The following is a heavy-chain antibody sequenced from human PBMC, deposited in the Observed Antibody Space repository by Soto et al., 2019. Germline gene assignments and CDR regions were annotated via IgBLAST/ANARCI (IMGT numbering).Heavy chain of an antibody. CDR1: GGSISSGDYY. J-gene: IGHJ4*02. V-gene: IGHV4-30-4*01. CDR3: ARARGWDIVVVPAATYFDY. Sequence: PSETLSLTCTVSGGSISSGDYYWSWIRQPPGKGLEWIGYIYYSGSTYYNPSLKSRVTISVDTSKNQFSLKLSSVTAADTAVYYCARARGWDIVVVPAATYFDYWGQGTLVTVSS. D-gene: IGHD2-2*01. CDR2: IYYSGST.